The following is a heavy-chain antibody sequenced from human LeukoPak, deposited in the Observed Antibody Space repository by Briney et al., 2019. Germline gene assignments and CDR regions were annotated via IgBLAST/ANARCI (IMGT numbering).Heavy chain of an antibody. V-gene: IGHV1-18*01. D-gene: IGHD2-2*01. Sequence: GASVKVSCKASGYTFTSYGISWVRQAPGQGLEWMGWISAYNGNTNYAQKLQGRVTMTTDTSTSTAYMELRSLRSDDTAVYYCARARYCSSTSCYPAAPVDYWGQGTLVTVSS. CDR2: ISAYNGNT. CDR3: ARARYCSSTSCYPAAPVDY. CDR1: GYTFTSYG. J-gene: IGHJ4*02.